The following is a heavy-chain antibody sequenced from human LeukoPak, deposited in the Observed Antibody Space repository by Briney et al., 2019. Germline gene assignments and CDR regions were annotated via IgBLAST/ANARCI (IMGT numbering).Heavy chain of an antibody. Sequence: SETLSLTCTVSGGSISSYYWSWIRQPPGKGLEWIGYIYYSGSTNYNPSLKSRVTISVDTSKNQFSLKLSSVTAADTAVYYCASARDGASAAFDIWGQGTMVTVSS. CDR1: GGSISSYY. J-gene: IGHJ3*02. D-gene: IGHD1-26*01. V-gene: IGHV4-59*01. CDR3: ASARDGASAAFDI. CDR2: IYYSGST.